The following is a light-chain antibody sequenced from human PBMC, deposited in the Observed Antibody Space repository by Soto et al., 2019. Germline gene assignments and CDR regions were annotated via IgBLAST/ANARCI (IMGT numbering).Light chain of an antibody. CDR2: KAS. CDR3: QQYDSYPWT. Sequence: DIQMTQSPSTLSASEGDRVTIPCRASHSISTWLAWYQQKPGKAPKLLIYKASSLESGVPSRFSGSGSGTEFTLTISSLKPEDFATYYCQQYDSYPWTVGQGTKVEIK. V-gene: IGKV1-5*03. J-gene: IGKJ1*01. CDR1: HSISTW.